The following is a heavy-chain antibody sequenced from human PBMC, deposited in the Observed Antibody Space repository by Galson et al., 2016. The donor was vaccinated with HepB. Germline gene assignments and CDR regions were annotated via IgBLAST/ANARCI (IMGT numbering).Heavy chain of an antibody. CDR1: GGSINNYY. D-gene: IGHD6-6*01. V-gene: IGHV4-59*01. Sequence: EPLSLTCTVSGGSINNYYWSWIRQPPGKGLEWIGYIYDSGYTNYNPSLKSRVTISVDTSKNQFSLKLSSVTAADTAVYYCAGSDYSSSFVDYWGQGTLVTVSS. J-gene: IGHJ4*02. CDR3: AGSDYSSSFVDY. CDR2: IYDSGYT.